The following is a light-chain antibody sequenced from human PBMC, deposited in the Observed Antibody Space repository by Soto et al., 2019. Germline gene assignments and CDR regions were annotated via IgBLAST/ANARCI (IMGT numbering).Light chain of an antibody. Sequence: EIVMTQSPATLSVSPGERATLSCRASQSVSSNLAWYQQKPGQAPRLLIYGASTRATGIPARFSGSGSGTEVTLTISSLQSEDFAVYYCQQYNYWVTFGQGTKVEIK. CDR3: QQYNYWVT. V-gene: IGKV3-15*01. CDR2: GAS. J-gene: IGKJ1*01. CDR1: QSVSSN.